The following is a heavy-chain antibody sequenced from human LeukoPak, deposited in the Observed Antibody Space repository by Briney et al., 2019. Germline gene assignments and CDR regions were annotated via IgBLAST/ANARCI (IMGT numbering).Heavy chain of an antibody. D-gene: IGHD3-22*01. CDR1: GGSFSGYY. J-gene: IGHJ4*02. Sequence: SETLSLTCAVYGGSFSGYYWSWIRQPPGKGLEWIGEINHSGSTNYNPSLKSRVTISVDTSKNQFSLKLSSVTAADTAVYYCARGLLYYYDKAPVVYWGQGTLVTVSS. CDR2: INHSGST. CDR3: ARGLLYYYDKAPVVY. V-gene: IGHV4-34*01.